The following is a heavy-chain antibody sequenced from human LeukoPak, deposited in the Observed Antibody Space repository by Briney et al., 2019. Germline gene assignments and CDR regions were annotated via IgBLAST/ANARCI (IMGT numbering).Heavy chain of an antibody. CDR1: GGAISSYY. D-gene: IGHD3-9*01. CDR3: ARGKEMTRTAGYYSFDF. Sequence: SETLSLTCTVSGGAISSYYWNWIRQPAGKGLEWIGRIYSSGSTNYSPSLESRVTISLDTSKNQFSLKVTSVTAADTAVYYCARGKEMTRTAGYYSFDFWGQGTLVSVSS. J-gene: IGHJ4*02. V-gene: IGHV4-4*07. CDR2: IYSSGST.